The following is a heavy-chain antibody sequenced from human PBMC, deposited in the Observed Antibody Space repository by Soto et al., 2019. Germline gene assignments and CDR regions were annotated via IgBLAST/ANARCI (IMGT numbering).Heavy chain of an antibody. J-gene: IGHJ6*03. CDR3: ARDGQDYYYYMDV. V-gene: IGHV3-74*01. CDR2: INSDGSST. CDR1: GFTFSRYW. Sequence: GGSLRLSCAASGFTFSRYWMHWVRQAPGKGLVWVSRINSDGSSTSYADSVRGRFTISRANAKNTLYLQMHSLRAEDTAVYYCARDGQDYYYYMDVWGKGTTVTVSS.